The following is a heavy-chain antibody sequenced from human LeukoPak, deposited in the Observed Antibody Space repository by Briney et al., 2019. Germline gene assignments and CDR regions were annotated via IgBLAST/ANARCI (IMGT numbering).Heavy chain of an antibody. V-gene: IGHV3-48*03. CDR1: GFTFSHYE. CDR2: IHSAGRVI. CDR3: ARSVDVYTWNDY. J-gene: IGHJ4*02. Sequence: GGSLRLSCAASGFTFSHYEMNGVRQAPGRGLEWVSYIHSAGRVIYYTNSVKGRFTISRDNAKNSLYLQMNSLRAEDTAVYYCARSVDVYTWNDYWGQGTLVTVSS. D-gene: IGHD5-24*01.